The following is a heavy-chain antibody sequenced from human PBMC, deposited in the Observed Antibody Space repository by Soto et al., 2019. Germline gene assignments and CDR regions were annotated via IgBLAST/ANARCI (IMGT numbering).Heavy chain of an antibody. D-gene: IGHD3-9*01. J-gene: IGHJ6*02. Sequence: QVQLQQWGAGLLKPSETLSLTCAVYGGSFSGYYWSWIRQPPGKGLEWIGEINHSGSTNYNPSLKGRVTISVDTSKNQFSLKLSSVTAADTAVYYCARGDYDILTGYYTPYGMDVWGQGTTVTVSS. CDR2: INHSGST. CDR1: GGSFSGYY. CDR3: ARGDYDILTGYYTPYGMDV. V-gene: IGHV4-34*01.